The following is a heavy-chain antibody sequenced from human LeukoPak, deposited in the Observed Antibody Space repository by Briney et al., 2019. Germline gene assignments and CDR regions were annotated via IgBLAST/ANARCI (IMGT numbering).Heavy chain of an antibody. CDR3: AKGPGARSKFNWFDP. CDR2: ITSSSDTI. J-gene: IGHJ5*02. D-gene: IGHD2-15*01. Sequence: GGSLRLSCVVSGFSLSRYEMNWVRQAPGKGLEWLSYITSSSDTIYYADSVKGRFTISRDNAKNSLYLQMNSLRPEDTAVYYCAKGPGARSKFNWFDPWGQGTLVTVSA. V-gene: IGHV3-48*03. CDR1: GFSLSRYE.